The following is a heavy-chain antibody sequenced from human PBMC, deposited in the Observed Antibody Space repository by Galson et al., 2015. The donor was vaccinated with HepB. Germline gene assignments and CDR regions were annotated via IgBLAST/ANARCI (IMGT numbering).Heavy chain of an antibody. J-gene: IGHJ6*02. CDR2: ISSSSSYI. V-gene: IGHV3-21*01. CDR3: ASPLRFTSYYYYGMDV. CDR1: GFTFSSYS. Sequence: SLRLSCAASGFTFSSYSMNWVRQAPGKGLEWVSSISSSSSYIYYADSVKGRFTISRDNAKNSLYLQMNSLRAEDTAVYYCASPLRFTSYYYYGMDVWGQGTTVTVSS. D-gene: IGHD5-12*01.